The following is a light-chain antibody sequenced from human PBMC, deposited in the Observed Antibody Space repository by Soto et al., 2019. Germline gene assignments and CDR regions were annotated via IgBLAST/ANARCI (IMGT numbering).Light chain of an antibody. V-gene: IGKV3-20*01. CDR1: QTVTSNY. CDR2: GAS. J-gene: IGKJ5*01. CDR3: QQHGSSPIT. Sequence: EIVLTQSPGTLSLSPVERATLSFRASQTVTSNYLAWHQQKPGQTPRLLIYGASSRATGIPDRFSGSGSGTDFTLTISRLEPEDFAVYYCQQHGSSPITFGQGTRLEIK.